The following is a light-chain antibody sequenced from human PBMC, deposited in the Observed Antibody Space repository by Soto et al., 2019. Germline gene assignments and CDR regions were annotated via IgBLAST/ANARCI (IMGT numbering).Light chain of an antibody. CDR1: SSDVGGYNY. Sequence: QSVLTQPASVSGSPGQSITISCTGTSSDVGGYNYVSWYQQHPGKAPKLMIYEVSNRPSGVSNRFSGSKSGNTASLTISGLQAEDEADYYCSSYTSSSTDVFARGKKVIV. CDR2: EVS. CDR3: SSYTSSSTDV. V-gene: IGLV2-14*01. J-gene: IGLJ1*01.